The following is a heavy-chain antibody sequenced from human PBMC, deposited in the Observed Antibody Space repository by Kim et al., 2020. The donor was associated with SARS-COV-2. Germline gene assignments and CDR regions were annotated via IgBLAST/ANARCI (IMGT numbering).Heavy chain of an antibody. Sequence: GGSLRLSCAASGFTFSSCGMSWVRQAPGKGLEWVSVITSSGATTYYADSVKGRFTISRDNSKNTVYLHMNSLTAEDTAVYYCAQDTRMPAAYYFDHWGQGTLLTVSS. CDR1: GFTFSSCG. V-gene: IGHV3-23*01. J-gene: IGHJ4*02. CDR2: ITSSGATT. D-gene: IGHD2-2*01. CDR3: AQDTRMPAAYYFDH.